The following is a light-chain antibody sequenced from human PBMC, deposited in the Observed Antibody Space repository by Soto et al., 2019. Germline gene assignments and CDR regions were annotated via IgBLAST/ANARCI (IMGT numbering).Light chain of an antibody. V-gene: IGKV3-20*01. Sequence: VVLRQSPGALSLYPGERAPLSCAASQSVSSSYLAWYQQKPGQAPSLLIYGASSRATGIPDRFSGSGSGTDFTLTISRLEPEDVAVYYCQQYGSSPRTFGQRTKVDIK. CDR1: QSVSSSY. CDR2: GAS. CDR3: QQYGSSPRT. J-gene: IGKJ1*01.